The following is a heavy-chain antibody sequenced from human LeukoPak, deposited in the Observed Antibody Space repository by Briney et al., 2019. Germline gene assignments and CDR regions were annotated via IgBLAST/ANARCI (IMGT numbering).Heavy chain of an antibody. V-gene: IGHV4-31*03. Sequence: PSETLSLTCTVSGGSISSGGYYWSWIRQHPGKGLEWIGYIYYSGSTYYNPSPKSRVTISVDTSKNQFSLKLSSVTAADTAVYYCARDRTHLGYYYYGMDVWGQGTTVTVSS. J-gene: IGHJ6*02. CDR2: IYYSGST. CDR1: GGSISSGGYY. CDR3: ARDRTHLGYYYYGMDV.